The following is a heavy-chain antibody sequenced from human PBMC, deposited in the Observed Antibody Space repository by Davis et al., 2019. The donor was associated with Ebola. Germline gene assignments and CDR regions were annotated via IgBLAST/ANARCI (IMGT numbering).Heavy chain of an antibody. CDR1: GYTFTGYY. CDR3: ARGSSSSISYYYGMDV. D-gene: IGHD6-6*01. J-gene: IGHJ6*02. CDR2: INPNSGGT. Sequence: AASVKVSCKASGYTFTGYYMHWVRQAPGQGLEWMGWINPNSGGTNYAQKLQGRVTMTTDTSTSTAYMELRSLRSEDTAVYYCARGSSSSISYYYGMDVWSQGTTVTVSS. V-gene: IGHV1-2*02.